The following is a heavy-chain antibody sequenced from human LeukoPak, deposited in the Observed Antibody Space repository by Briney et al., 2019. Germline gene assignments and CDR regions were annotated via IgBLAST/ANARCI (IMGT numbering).Heavy chain of an antibody. CDR2: VNPKGGNT. Sequence: SVNDSCKASGYTFITYDVTWVRQAPGQGLDGMGWVNPKGGNTGYAQKFRGRVTMTSDSSISSAYMELSSLTSEDTAVYYCARGVRNQLLSEYWGQGTLITVSS. D-gene: IGHD2-2*01. V-gene: IGHV1-8*01. CDR3: ARGVRNQLLSEY. CDR1: GYTFITYD. J-gene: IGHJ4*02.